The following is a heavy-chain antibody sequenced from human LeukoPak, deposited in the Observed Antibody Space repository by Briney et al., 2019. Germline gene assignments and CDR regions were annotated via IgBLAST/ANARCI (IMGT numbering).Heavy chain of an antibody. CDR1: GGSISSGDYY. CDR3: ARGGLYYYDSSGYYFDY. CDR2: IYYSGST. D-gene: IGHD3-22*01. Sequence: SETLSLTCTVSGGSISSGDYYWSWIRQPPGKGLEWIGYIYYSGSTYYNPSLKSRVTISVDTSKNQFSLKLSSVTAADTAVYYCARGGLYYYDSSGYYFDYWGQGTLVTVSS. J-gene: IGHJ4*02. V-gene: IGHV4-30-4*01.